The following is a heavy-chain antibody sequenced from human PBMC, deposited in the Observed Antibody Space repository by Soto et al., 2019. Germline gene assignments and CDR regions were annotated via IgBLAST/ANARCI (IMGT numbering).Heavy chain of an antibody. D-gene: IGHD6-19*01. CDR3: ATGGSSGEAVASAFDI. Sequence: EVQLVESGGGLVQPGRSLRLSCAASGFTFDDYAMHWVRQAPGKGLEWVSGISWNSGSIGYADSVKGRFTISRDNAKNSLYLQMNSLRAEDTALNYCATGGSSGEAVASAFDIWGQGTMVTVSS. V-gene: IGHV3-9*01. CDR2: ISWNSGSI. J-gene: IGHJ3*02. CDR1: GFTFDDYA.